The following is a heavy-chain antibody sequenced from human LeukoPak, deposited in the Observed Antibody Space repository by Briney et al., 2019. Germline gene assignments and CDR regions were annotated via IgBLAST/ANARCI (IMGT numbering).Heavy chain of an antibody. CDR1: GGSISSGDYY. J-gene: IGHJ4*02. D-gene: IGHD3-22*01. Sequence: SETLSLTCTVSGGSISSGDYYWSWIRQPPGKGLEWIGYIYYSGSTNYNPSLKSRVTISVDTSKNQFSLKPSSVTAADTAVYYCARLLSYYDSSGLGDYWGQGTLVTVSS. V-gene: IGHV4-61*08. CDR2: IYYSGST. CDR3: ARLLSYYDSSGLGDY.